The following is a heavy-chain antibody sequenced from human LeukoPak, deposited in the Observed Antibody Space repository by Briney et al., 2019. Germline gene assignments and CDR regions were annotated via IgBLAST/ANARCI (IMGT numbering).Heavy chain of an antibody. CDR2: INHSGST. J-gene: IGHJ4*02. V-gene: IGHV4-34*01. CDR3: ARRKTFGGWLQLGFDY. D-gene: IGHD5-24*01. Sequence: SETLSLTCAVYGGSFSGYYWSWIRQPPGKGLEWIGEINHSGSTNYNPSLKSRVTISVDTFKNQFSLKLISVTAADTAVYYCARRKTFGGWLQLGFDYWGQGTLVTVSS. CDR1: GGSFSGYY.